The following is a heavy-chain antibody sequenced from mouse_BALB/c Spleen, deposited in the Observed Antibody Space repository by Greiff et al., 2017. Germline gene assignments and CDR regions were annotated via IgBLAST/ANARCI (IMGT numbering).Heavy chain of an antibody. D-gene: IGHD2-14*01. V-gene: IGHV1S34*01. J-gene: IGHJ4*01. Sequence: LVKTGASVKISCKASGYSFTGYYMHWVKQSHGKSLEWIGYISCYNGATSYNQKFKGKATFTVDTSSSTAYMQFNSLTSEDSAVYYCARSRTYYRYDDAMDYWGQGTSVTVSS. CDR3: ARSRTYYRYDDAMDY. CDR2: ISCYNGAT. CDR1: GYSFTGYY.